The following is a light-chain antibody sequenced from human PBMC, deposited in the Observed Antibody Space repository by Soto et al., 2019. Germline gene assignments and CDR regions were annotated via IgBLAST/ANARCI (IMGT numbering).Light chain of an antibody. CDR2: KAS. CDR1: QSISSW. CDR3: QQYNSYSPWT. V-gene: IGKV1-5*03. J-gene: IGKJ1*01. Sequence: DIQMTQAPSTQSASVGDRVTITCRASQSISSWLAWYQQKPGKAPKLLIYKASSLESGVPSRFSGSGSGTEFTLTISSLQPDVFATYYCQQYNSYSPWTFGQGTKVEIK.